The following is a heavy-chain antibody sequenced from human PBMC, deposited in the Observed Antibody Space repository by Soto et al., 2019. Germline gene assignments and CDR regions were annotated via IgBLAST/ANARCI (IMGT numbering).Heavy chain of an antibody. CDR3: ARVPDV. CDR1: GGSISSSNW. V-gene: IGHV4-28*03. CDR2: IYYSGTT. Sequence: SETLSLTCTVSGGSISSSNWWGWIRQPPGKGLEWIGYIYYSGTTYYNPSLKSRVTISVDRSKNQFSLKLSSVTAADTAVYYCARVPDVWGQGTTVTVSS. J-gene: IGHJ6*02.